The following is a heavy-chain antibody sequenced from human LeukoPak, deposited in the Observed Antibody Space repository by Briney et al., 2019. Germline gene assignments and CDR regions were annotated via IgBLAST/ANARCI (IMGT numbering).Heavy chain of an antibody. D-gene: IGHD2-2*01. CDR2: IYTSGST. CDR1: GGSISSGSFY. CDR3: ARGVVVPAAMVYYYYMDV. V-gene: IGHV4-61*02. J-gene: IGHJ6*03. Sequence: SQTLSLTCTVSGGSISSGSFYWSWIRQPAGKGLEWIGPIYTSGSTNYNPSLKGRVTISVDTSKNQFSLKLSSVTAADTAVYYCARGVVVPAAMVYYYYMDVWGKGTTVTVSS.